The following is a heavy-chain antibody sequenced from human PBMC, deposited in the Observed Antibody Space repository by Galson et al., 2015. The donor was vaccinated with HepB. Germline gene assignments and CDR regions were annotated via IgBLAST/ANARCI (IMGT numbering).Heavy chain of an antibody. CDR2: IKQDGSEK. J-gene: IGHJ6*02. V-gene: IGHV3-7*03. D-gene: IGHD6-13*01. CDR3: ARGGVGYSSSWYPNYYYYYGMDV. Sequence: SLRLSCAASGFTFSSYWMSWVRQAPGKGLEWVANIKQDGSEKYYVDSVKGRFTISRDNAKNSLYLQMNSLRAEDTAVYYCARGGVGYSSSWYPNYYYYYGMDVRGQGTTVTVSS. CDR1: GFTFSSYW.